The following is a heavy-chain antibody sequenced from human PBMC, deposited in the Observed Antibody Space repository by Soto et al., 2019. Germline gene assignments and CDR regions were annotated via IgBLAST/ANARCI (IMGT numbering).Heavy chain of an antibody. V-gene: IGHV3-21*01. CDR2: ISSSSSYI. Sequence: GGSLRLSCAASGFTFSSYSMNWVRQAPGKGLEWVSSISSSSSYIYYADSVKGRFTISRDNAKNSLYLQMNSLRAEDTAVYYCASEIAARPGVDYWGQGTLVTVSS. CDR3: ASEIAARPGVDY. D-gene: IGHD6-6*01. J-gene: IGHJ4*02. CDR1: GFTFSSYS.